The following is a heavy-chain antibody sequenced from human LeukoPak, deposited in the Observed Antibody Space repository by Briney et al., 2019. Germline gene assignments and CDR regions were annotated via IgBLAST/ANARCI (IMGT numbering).Heavy chain of an antibody. D-gene: IGHD3-10*01. J-gene: IGHJ6*04. CDR3: ARLADLGGPRWFGESPYYYYGMDV. V-gene: IGHV5-10-1*01. CDR2: IDPSDSYT. Sequence: GESLKISCKGSGYSFTSYWISWVRQMPGKGLEWMGRIDPSDSYTYYSPSFQGHVTISADKSISTAYLQWSSLKASDTAMYYCARLADLGGPRWFGESPYYYYGMDVWGKGTTVTVSS. CDR1: GYSFTSYW.